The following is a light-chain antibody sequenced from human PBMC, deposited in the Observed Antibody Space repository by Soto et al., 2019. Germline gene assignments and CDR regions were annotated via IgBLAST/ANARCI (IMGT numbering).Light chain of an antibody. CDR2: EVS. CDR1: SSDVGGYNY. J-gene: IGLJ1*01. CDR3: SSYTSSSTLDV. V-gene: IGLV2-14*01. Sequence: QSALTQPACVSFSPGQSITISCTGTSSDVGGYNYVSWYQQHPGKAPKLMIYEVSNRPSGVSNRFSGSKSGNTASLTISGLQAEDEADYYCSSYTSSSTLDVFGTGTKVTVL.